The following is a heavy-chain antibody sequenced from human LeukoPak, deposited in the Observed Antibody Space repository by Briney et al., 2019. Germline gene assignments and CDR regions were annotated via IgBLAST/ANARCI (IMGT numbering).Heavy chain of an antibody. CDR2: IYYSGST. CDR1: GGSISSSSYY. J-gene: IGHJ4*02. Sequence: PSETLSLTCNVSGGSISSSSYYWGWIRQPPGKGLEWIGSIYYSGSTYYNPSLKSRVTISVDTFKNQFSLKLSSVTAADTAVYYCASRYGSGSYGFDFWGQGTLVTVSS. V-gene: IGHV4-39*07. CDR3: ASRYGSGSYGFDF. D-gene: IGHD3-10*01.